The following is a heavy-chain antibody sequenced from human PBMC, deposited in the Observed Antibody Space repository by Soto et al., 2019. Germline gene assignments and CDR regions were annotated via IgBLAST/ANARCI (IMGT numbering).Heavy chain of an antibody. V-gene: IGHV5-10-1*01. CDR3: GIDFGSGHGDF. CDR2: IDSSDSYT. J-gene: IGHJ4*02. D-gene: IGHD6-19*01. CDR1: EDLLNMPYW. Sequence: PGESLKISCQTPEDLLNMPYWITWVRQRPGKGLEWVGRIDSSDSYTTYNPSLKGHVILSFDKSINTAFLQWPSLKASDTALYFCGIDFGSGHGDFWGQGTLVSVSS.